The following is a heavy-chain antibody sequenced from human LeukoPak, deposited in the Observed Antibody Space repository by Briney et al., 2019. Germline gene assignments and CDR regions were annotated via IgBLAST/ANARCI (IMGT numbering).Heavy chain of an antibody. J-gene: IGHJ4*02. D-gene: IGHD3-22*01. Sequence: QSGGSLRLSCAASGFTFSSYGMSWVRQAPGKGLEWVSAISGSGGSTYYADSVKGRFTISRDNSKNTLYLQMNSPRAEDTAVYYCAKDMFLGYSFDYWGQGTLVTVSS. CDR2: ISGSGGST. CDR1: GFTFSSYG. CDR3: AKDMFLGYSFDY. V-gene: IGHV3-23*01.